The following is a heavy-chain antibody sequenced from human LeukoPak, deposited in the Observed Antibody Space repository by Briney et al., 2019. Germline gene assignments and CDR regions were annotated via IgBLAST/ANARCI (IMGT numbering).Heavy chain of an antibody. D-gene: IGHD5-18*01. J-gene: IGHJ4*02. CDR2: IKQDGSEK. CDR3: ARDRVIGYSYGFFDY. V-gene: IGHV3-7*01. CDR1: GFTFSSYW. Sequence: GRSLRLSCAASGFTFSSYWMSWVRQAPGKGLEWVANIKQDGSEKYYVDSVKGRFTISRDNAKNSLYLQMNSLRAEDTAVYYCARDRVIGYSYGFFDYWGQGTLVTVSS.